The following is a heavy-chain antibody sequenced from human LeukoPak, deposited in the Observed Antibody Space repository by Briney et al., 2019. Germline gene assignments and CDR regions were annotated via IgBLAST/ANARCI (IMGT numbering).Heavy chain of an antibody. CDR3: AKVRTGHYFDY. CDR2: ISYDGSSK. V-gene: IGHV3-30*18. D-gene: IGHD3/OR15-3a*01. Sequence: GGSLRLSCAASGFTFSSYGMHWVRQAPGKGLEWVAVISYDGSSKYYADSVKGRFTISRDNSKNTLYLQMNSLRAEDTAVYYCAKVRTGHYFDYWGQGTLVTVSS. J-gene: IGHJ4*02. CDR1: GFTFSSYG.